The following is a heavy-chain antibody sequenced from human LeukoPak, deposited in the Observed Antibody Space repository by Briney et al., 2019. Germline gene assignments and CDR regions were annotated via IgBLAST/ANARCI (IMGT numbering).Heavy chain of an antibody. V-gene: IGHV3-23*01. Sequence: PGGSLRLSCAASGFTFSSYAMSWVRQAPGKGLEWVSAISGSGGSTYYADSVKGRFTISRDNSKNTLYLQVNSLRAEDTAAYYCAKGSYYDSSGSFYFDYWGQGTLVTVSS. CDR2: ISGSGGST. J-gene: IGHJ4*02. CDR3: AKGSYYDSSGSFYFDY. CDR1: GFTFSSYA. D-gene: IGHD3-22*01.